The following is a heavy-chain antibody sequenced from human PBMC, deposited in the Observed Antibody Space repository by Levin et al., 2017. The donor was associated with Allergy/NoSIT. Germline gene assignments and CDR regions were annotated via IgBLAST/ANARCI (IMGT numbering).Heavy chain of an antibody. V-gene: IGHV1-18*01. CDR3: ARDRAAISRNYFDY. J-gene: IGHJ4*02. CDR1: GYTFTSYG. D-gene: IGHD3-3*01. CDR2: ISAYNGNT. Sequence: ASVKVSCKASGYTFTSYGISWVRQAPGQGLEWMGWISAYNGNTNYAQKLQGRVTMTTDTSTSTAYMELRSLRSDDTAVYYCARDRAAISRNYFDYWGQGTLVTVSS.